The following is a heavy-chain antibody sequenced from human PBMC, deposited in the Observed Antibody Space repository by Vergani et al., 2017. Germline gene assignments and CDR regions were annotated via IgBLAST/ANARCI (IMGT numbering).Heavy chain of an antibody. Sequence: QVQLQESGPGLVKPSQTLSLTCTVSGGSISSGSYYWSWIRQPAGKGLEWIGRIYTSGSTNYNPSLKSRVTISVDTSKNQFSLKLGSVTAADTAVYYCARDRGYYDSSGYLIYWYFDLWGRGTLVTVSS. D-gene: IGHD3-22*01. CDR1: GGSISSGSYY. CDR3: ARDRGYYDSSGYLIYWYFDL. CDR2: IYTSGST. V-gene: IGHV4-61*02. J-gene: IGHJ2*01.